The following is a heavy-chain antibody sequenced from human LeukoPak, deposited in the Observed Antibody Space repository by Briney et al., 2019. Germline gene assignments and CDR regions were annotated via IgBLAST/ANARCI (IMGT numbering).Heavy chain of an antibody. J-gene: IGHJ5*02. CDR1: GGSFSGYY. V-gene: IGHV4-34*01. CDR2: INHSGST. CDR3: ARGPLYSSSWYNWFDP. Sequence: SETLSLTCAVYGGSFSGYYWSWIRQPPGKGLEWIGDINHSGSTNYNPSLKGRVTISVDTSKNQFSLKLSSVTAADTAVYYCARGPLYSSSWYNWFDPWGQGTLVTVSS. D-gene: IGHD6-13*01.